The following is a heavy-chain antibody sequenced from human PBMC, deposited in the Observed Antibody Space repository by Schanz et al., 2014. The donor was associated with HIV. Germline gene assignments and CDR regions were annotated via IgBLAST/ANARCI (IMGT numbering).Heavy chain of an antibody. CDR1: GFTFTSYG. J-gene: IGHJ6*02. CDR2: IWYDGTNK. D-gene: IGHD2-2*01. CDR3: ASASRIVLAGGEPRRHSQYGMDV. Sequence: QVQLVESGGDVVQPGRSLRVSCAASGFTFTSYGMHWARLAPGKGLEWVAVIWYDGTNKYYADSVKDRFIISRDNSKNSLYLQVNSQSDQDPAVYYCASASRIVLAGGEPRRHSQYGMDVWGQGTTVTVSS. V-gene: IGHV3-33*01.